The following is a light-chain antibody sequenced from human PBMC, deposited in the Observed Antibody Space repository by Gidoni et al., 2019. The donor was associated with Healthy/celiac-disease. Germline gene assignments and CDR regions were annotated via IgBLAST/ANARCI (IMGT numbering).Light chain of an antibody. CDR2: EVS. J-gene: IGLJ3*02. CDR1: SSDVGSYNL. CDR3: CSYAGSSWV. Sequence: QSALTQPASVSGSPGQSITISCTGTSSDVGSYNLVSWYPQHPGKAPKLMIYEVSKRPSGVSNRFSGSKSGNTASLTISGLQAEDEADYYCCSYAGSSWVFGGGTKLTVL. V-gene: IGLV2-23*02.